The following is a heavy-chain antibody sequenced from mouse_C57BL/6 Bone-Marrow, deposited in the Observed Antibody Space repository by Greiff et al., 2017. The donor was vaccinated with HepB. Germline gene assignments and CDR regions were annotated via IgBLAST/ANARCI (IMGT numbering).Heavy chain of an antibody. D-gene: IGHD2-5*01. CDR3: TRDRRAYYSNYGQFAY. CDR2: ISSGGDYI. J-gene: IGHJ3*01. CDR1: GFTFSSYA. V-gene: IGHV5-9-1*02. Sequence: DVMLVESGEGLVKPGGSLKLSCAASGFTFSSYAMSWVRQTPEKRLEWVAYISSGGDYIYYADTVKGRFTISRDNARNTLYLQMSSLKSEDTAMYYCTRDRRAYYSNYGQFAYWGQGTLVTVSA.